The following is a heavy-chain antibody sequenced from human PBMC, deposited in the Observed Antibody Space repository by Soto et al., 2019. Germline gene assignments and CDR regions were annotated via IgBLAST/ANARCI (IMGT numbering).Heavy chain of an antibody. CDR2: INHSGST. J-gene: IGHJ5*02. V-gene: IGHV4-34*01. D-gene: IGHD2-15*01. CDR3: ARGGYCSGGSCYRYWFDP. CDR1: GGSFSGYY. Sequence: QVQLQQWGAGLLKPSETLSLTCAVYGGSFSGYYWSWIRQPPGKGLEWIGEINHSGSTNYNPSLKSRVTISVDTSKNQFSLKLSSVTAADTAVYYCARGGYCSGGSCYRYWFDPWGQGTLVTVSS.